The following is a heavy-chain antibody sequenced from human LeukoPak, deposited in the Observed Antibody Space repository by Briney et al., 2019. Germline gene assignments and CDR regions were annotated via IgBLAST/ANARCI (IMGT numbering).Heavy chain of an antibody. J-gene: IGHJ1*01. CDR3: AKDRSGWYKYFQH. D-gene: IGHD6-19*01. Sequence: TGGSLRLSCAASGFTFSSYSMNWVRQAPGKGLEWVSAISGSGGSTYYADSVKGRFTISRDNSKNTLYLQMNSLRAEDTAVYYCAKDRSGWYKYFQHWGQGTLVTVSS. CDR2: ISGSGGST. V-gene: IGHV3-23*01. CDR1: GFTFSSYS.